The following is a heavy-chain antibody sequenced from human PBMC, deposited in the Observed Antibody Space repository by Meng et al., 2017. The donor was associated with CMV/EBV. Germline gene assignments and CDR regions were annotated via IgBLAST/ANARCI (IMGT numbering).Heavy chain of an antibody. CDR3: ARVTSRVAGAFDY. CDR1: GGSISSGDYY. CDR2: IYYSGST. V-gene: IGHV4-30-4*08. J-gene: IGHJ4*02. Sequence: QVPLQESGPGLVKPSQPLSLTCTGSGGSISSGDYYWSWIRQPPGKGLEWIGYIYYSGSTYYNPSLKSRVTISVDTSKNQFSLKLSSVTAADTAVYYCARVTSRVAGAFDYWGQGTLVTVSS. D-gene: IGHD1-14*01.